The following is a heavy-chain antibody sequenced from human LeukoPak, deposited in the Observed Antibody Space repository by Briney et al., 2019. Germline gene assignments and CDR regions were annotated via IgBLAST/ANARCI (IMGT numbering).Heavy chain of an antibody. V-gene: IGHV3-33*06. CDR1: GFTSSSYG. Sequence: GGSLRLSCAASGFTSSSYGMHWVRQAPGKGLEWVAVIWYDGSNKYYADSVKGRFTISRDNSKNTLYLQMNSLRAEDTAVYYCAKPGGYCTNGVCYTGYFDYWGQGTLVTVSS. CDR2: IWYDGSNK. CDR3: AKPGGYCTNGVCYTGYFDY. D-gene: IGHD2-8*01. J-gene: IGHJ4*02.